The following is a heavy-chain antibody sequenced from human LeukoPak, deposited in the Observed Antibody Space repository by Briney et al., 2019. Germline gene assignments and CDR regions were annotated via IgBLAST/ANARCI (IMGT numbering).Heavy chain of an antibody. CDR3: ARARPFITIFSQPYYYYMDV. CDR2: VNHSGST. CDR1: SESFSGFY. D-gene: IGHD3-3*01. V-gene: IGHV4-34*01. J-gene: IGHJ6*03. Sequence: PSETLSLTCEVHSESFSGFYWSWLRQSPGKGLEWIGEVNHSGSTNYNPSLQSRVTISVDTSKNQFSLKLSSVTAADTAVYYCARARPFITIFSQPYYYYMDVWGKGTTVTVSS.